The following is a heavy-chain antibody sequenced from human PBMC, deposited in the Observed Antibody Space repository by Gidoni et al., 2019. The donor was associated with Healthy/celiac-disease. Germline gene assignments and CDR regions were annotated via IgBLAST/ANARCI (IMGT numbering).Heavy chain of an antibody. J-gene: IGHJ3*02. CDR2: INPNSGGT. Sequence: QVQLVQSGAEVKKPGASVKVSCKASGYTFTGYYMHWVRKAPGQGLEWMGWINPNSGGTNYAQKFQGRFPRPRDPPISTAYMELGRLRSDDTAVYYCARGGGWELLRYAFDIWGQGTMVTVSS. CDR3: ARGGGWELLRYAFDI. V-gene: IGHV1-2*02. CDR1: GYTFTGYY. D-gene: IGHD1-26*01.